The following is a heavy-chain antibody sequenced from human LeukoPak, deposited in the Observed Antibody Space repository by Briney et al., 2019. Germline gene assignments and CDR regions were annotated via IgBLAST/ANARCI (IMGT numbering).Heavy chain of an antibody. CDR3: ASPRLEMDAFDI. J-gene: IGHJ3*02. V-gene: IGHV4-61*02. CDR1: GGSISSGSYY. Sequence: PSETLSLTCTVSGGSISSGSYYWSWIRQPAGKGLEWIGRIYTSGSTNYNPSLKSRVTISVDTSKNQFSLKLSSVTAADTAVYYCASPRLEMDAFDIWGQGTMVTVSS. D-gene: IGHD5-24*01. CDR2: IYTSGST.